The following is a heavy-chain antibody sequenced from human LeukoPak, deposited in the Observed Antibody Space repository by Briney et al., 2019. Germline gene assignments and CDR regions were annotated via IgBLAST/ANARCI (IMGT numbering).Heavy chain of an antibody. Sequence: PGGSLRLSCAASGFTFSNYWMNWVRQAPGKGLVWVSRINSDGSSPSYADSVKGRFTISRDNSKNTLYLQMNSLRAEDTAVYYCARADSSTWHDAFDIWGQGKMVTVSS. CDR2: INSDGSSP. D-gene: IGHD6-13*01. J-gene: IGHJ3*02. V-gene: IGHV3-74*01. CDR1: GFTFSNYW. CDR3: ARADSSTWHDAFDI.